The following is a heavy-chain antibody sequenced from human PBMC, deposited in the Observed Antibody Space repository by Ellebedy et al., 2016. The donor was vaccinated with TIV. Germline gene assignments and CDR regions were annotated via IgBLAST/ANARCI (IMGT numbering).Heavy chain of an antibody. CDR2: IYYSGST. Sequence: MPSETLSLTCTVSDNSISSYYWSWIRQHPGKGLEWIGYIYYSGSTYYTPSLKSRVTILVDTSKNQFSLKLSSVTAADTAVYYCARVGTMVRGVIALGMDVWGQGTTVTVSS. J-gene: IGHJ6*02. CDR1: DNSISSYY. CDR3: ARVGTMVRGVIALGMDV. V-gene: IGHV4-59*06. D-gene: IGHD3-10*01.